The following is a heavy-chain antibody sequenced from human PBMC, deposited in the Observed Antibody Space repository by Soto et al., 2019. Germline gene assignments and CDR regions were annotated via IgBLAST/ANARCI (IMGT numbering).Heavy chain of an antibody. Sequence: SETLSLTCAVSGGSISSSNWWSWVRQPPGKGLEWIGEIYHSGSTNYNPSLKSRVTISVDKSKNQFSLKLSSVTAADTAVCYCAREGSSSWYYFDYWGQGTLVTVSS. CDR3: AREGSSSWYYFDY. CDR2: IYHSGST. V-gene: IGHV4-4*02. D-gene: IGHD6-13*01. J-gene: IGHJ4*02. CDR1: GGSISSSNW.